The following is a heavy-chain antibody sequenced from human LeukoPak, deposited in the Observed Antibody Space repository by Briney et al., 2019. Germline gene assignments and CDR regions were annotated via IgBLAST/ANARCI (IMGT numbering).Heavy chain of an antibody. Sequence: GGSLRLSCAASGFTFSSYGTHWVRQAPGKGLEWVAVIWYDGSNKYYADSVKGRFTISRDNSKNTLYLQMNNLRAEDTAVYYCASGFGDYRGYIDYWGQGALVTVSS. V-gene: IGHV3-33*01. J-gene: IGHJ4*02. CDR2: IWYDGSNK. D-gene: IGHD4-17*01. CDR1: GFTFSSYG. CDR3: ASGFGDYRGYIDY.